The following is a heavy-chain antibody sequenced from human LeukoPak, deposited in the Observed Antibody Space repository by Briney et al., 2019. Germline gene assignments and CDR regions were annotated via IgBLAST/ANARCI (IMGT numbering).Heavy chain of an antibody. D-gene: IGHD2-2*01. Sequence: GGSLRLSCAASGFTFSSYGMHWVRQAPGKGLEWVAVIWYDGSNKYYAGSVKGRFTISRDNSKNTLYLQMNSLRAEDTAVYYCATPSWDCSSTSCYFDYWGQGTLVTVSS. CDR2: IWYDGSNK. V-gene: IGHV3-33*01. CDR3: ATPSWDCSSTSCYFDY. CDR1: GFTFSSYG. J-gene: IGHJ4*02.